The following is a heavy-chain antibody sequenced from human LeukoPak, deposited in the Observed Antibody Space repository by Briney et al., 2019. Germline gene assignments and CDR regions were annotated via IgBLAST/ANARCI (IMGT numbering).Heavy chain of an antibody. CDR1: GGPFSSYA. V-gene: IGHV1-69*04. CDR2: IIPIFGIA. CDR3: ARDQEMAQGGY. J-gene: IGHJ4*02. Sequence: AASVKVSCKASGGPFSSYAISWVRQAPGQGLEWMGRIIPIFGIANYAQKFQGRVTITEDKSTSTAYMELSSLRSEDTAVYYCARDQEMAQGGYWGQGTLVTVSS. D-gene: IGHD5-24*01.